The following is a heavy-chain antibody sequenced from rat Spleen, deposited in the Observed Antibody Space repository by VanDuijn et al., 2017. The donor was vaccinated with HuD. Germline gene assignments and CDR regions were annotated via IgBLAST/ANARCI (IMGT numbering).Heavy chain of an antibody. D-gene: IGHD1-9*01. CDR1: GFTFSNYD. Sequence: EVQLVESGGGLVQPGRSMKLSCAASGFTFSNYDMAWVRQAPTKGLEWVASITYDVTTTYYRDFVKGRFTISRDNAKSTLYLQMNSLRPEDTATYYCTRDYGYTSGFDYWGQGVMVTVSS. V-gene: IGHV5-22*01. CDR3: TRDYGYTSGFDY. J-gene: IGHJ2*01. CDR2: ITYDVTTT.